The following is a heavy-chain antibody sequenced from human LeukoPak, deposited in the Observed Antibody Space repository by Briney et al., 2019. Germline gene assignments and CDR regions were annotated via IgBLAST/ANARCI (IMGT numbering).Heavy chain of an antibody. J-gene: IGHJ6*02. CDR2: ISVSSTAI. V-gene: IGHV3-48*01. D-gene: IGHD1-26*01. Sequence: GGSLRLSCAVSGFSLSNYDMLWARQAPGKGLEWISYISVSSTAINHADSVKGRFTISRDNAKSSLYLQMNSLRAEDTAVYYCARAGGGMDVWGQGTTVTVSS. CDR3: ARAGGGMDV. CDR1: GFSLSNYD.